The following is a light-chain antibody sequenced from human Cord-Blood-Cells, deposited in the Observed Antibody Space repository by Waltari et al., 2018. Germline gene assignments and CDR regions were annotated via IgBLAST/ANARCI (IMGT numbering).Light chain of an antibody. V-gene: IGKV1-39*01. J-gene: IGKJ5*01. CDR3: QQSYSTFSIT. CDR1: QSISSY. CDR2: AAS. Sequence: DIQMTQSPSSLSASVGYRVTITCRASQSISSYLNWYQQKPGKAPKLLIYAASSLQSGVPSRFSGSGSGTDFTLTISSLQPEDFATYYCQQSYSTFSITFGQGTRLEIK.